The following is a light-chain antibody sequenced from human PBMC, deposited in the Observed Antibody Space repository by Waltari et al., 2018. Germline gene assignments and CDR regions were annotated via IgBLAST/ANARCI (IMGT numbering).Light chain of an antibody. Sequence: DIVLTQSPGTLSLSPGERATLSCRASQSVSTTLAWYQQKPGQAPRLLIYGASTRATGIPARFSGSGSGTEFTLTISSLQSADFAIYYCQQFDNWSFGQGTKLEIK. J-gene: IGKJ2*01. CDR1: QSVSTT. CDR2: GAS. V-gene: IGKV3-15*01. CDR3: QQFDNWS.